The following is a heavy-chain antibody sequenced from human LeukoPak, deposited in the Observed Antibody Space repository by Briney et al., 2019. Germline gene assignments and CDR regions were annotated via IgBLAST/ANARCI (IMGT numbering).Heavy chain of an antibody. V-gene: IGHV4-30-2*01. J-gene: IGHJ4*02. D-gene: IGHD2-21*01. Sequence: SETLSLTCTVSGGSISSGSYYWSWIRQPPGKGLEWIGYIYHSGSTYYNPSLKSRVTISVDRSKNQFSLKLSSVTAADTAVYYCASTHGGIATLLDYWGQGTLVTVSS. CDR3: ASTHGGIATLLDY. CDR1: GGSISSGSYY. CDR2: IYHSGST.